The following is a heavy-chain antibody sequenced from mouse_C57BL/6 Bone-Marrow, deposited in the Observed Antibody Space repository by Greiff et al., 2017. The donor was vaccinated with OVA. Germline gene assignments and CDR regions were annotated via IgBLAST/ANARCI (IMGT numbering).Heavy chain of an antibody. J-gene: IGHJ1*03. CDR3: ARGNWVNWYFDV. CDR1: GYAFSSYW. D-gene: IGHD4-1*01. CDR2: IYPGDGDT. Sequence: QVQLQQSGAELVKPGASVKISCKASGYAFSSYWMNWVKQRPGKGLEWIGQIYPGDGDTNYNGKFKGKATLTADKSSSTAYMQLSSLTSEDSAVYVCARGNWVNWYFDVWGTGTTVTVSS. V-gene: IGHV1-80*01.